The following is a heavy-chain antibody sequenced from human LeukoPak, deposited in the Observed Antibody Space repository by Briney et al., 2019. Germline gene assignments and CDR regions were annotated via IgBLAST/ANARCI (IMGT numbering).Heavy chain of an antibody. J-gene: IGHJ2*01. CDR3: ARVLGNYCSGGSCYPDWYFDL. CDR1: GGSIRSGDSY. V-gene: IGHV4-30-4*01. Sequence: PSETLSPTCTVSGGSIRSGDSYWSWIRQPQGKGLEWIAYIYYSGRTSYNPSLKSRVTISVDTSKNQFSLKLSSVTAADTAVYYCARVLGNYCSGGSCYPDWYFDLWGRGTLVTVSS. CDR2: IYYSGRT. D-gene: IGHD2-15*01.